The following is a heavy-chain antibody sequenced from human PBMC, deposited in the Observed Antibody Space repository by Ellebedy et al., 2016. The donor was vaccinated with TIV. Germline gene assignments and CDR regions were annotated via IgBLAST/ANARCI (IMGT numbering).Heavy chain of an antibody. CDR3: ATSYQADDY. D-gene: IGHD6-6*01. CDR2: INHSGST. Sequence: MPSETLSLTCAVYGGSFSGNYWSWIRQPPGKGLEWIGEINHSGSTNYNPSLKSRVTVSVDTSKNQFSLKLSSVTAADTAVYYCATSYQADDYWGQGSLVTVSA. V-gene: IGHV4-34*01. CDR1: GGSFSGNY. J-gene: IGHJ4*02.